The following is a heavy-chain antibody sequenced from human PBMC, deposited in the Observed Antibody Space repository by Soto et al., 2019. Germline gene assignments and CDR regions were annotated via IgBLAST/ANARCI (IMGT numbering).Heavy chain of an antibody. J-gene: IGHJ6*02. CDR3: ASGLTYYDILTASLDV. Sequence: ASVKVSCKASGGTFSSYAISWVRRAPGQGLEWMGGIIPIFGTANYAQKFQGRVTITADESTSTAYMELSSLRSEDTAVYYCASGLTYYDILTASLDVWGQGTTVTVSS. D-gene: IGHD3-9*01. V-gene: IGHV1-69*13. CDR1: GGTFSSYA. CDR2: IIPIFGTA.